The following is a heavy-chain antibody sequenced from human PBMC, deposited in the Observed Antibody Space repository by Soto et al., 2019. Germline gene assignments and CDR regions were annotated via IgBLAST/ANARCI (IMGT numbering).Heavy chain of an antibody. D-gene: IGHD4-17*01. Sequence: ASVKVSCKASGYSINYYDMNWVRQATGQGLEWMGWMNPKSGNTGFAEKFQGRVKMTWNTSTGTVYLEISSLRPEDTAVYYCARGLVDSGGNCFDSWGQGTQVTVSS. CDR3: ARGLVDSGGNCFDS. V-gene: IGHV1-8*01. J-gene: IGHJ4*02. CDR2: MNPKSGNT. CDR1: GYSINYYD.